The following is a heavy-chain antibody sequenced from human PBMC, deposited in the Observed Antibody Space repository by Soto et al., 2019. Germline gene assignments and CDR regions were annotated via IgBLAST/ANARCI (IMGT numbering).Heavy chain of an antibody. CDR2: ISQSGNT. D-gene: IGHD6-6*01. CDR1: SGSFSVYY. Sequence: PSETLSLTCSIYSGSFSVYYWSWIRQPPGKGLEWIGEISQSGNTNYSPSLKSRVSISIDTSKKQFSLNLASVSAADTAVYYCARAPKVSGSSQTRPDFWGQGTLVTVSS. V-gene: IGHV4-34*01. CDR3: ARAPKVSGSSQTRPDF. J-gene: IGHJ4*02.